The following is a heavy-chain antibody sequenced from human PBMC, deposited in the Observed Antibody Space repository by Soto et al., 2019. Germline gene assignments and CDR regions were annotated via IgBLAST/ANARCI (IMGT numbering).Heavy chain of an antibody. CDR3: ARDPNDYGDFTLPDY. CDR2: INPSGGST. D-gene: IGHD4-17*01. CDR1: GYTFTSYY. V-gene: IGHV1-46*03. J-gene: IGHJ4*02. Sequence: ASVKVSCKASGYTFTSYYMHWVRQAPGQGLEWMGIINPSGGSTSYAQKFQGRVTMTRDTSTSTVYMELSSLRSEDTAVYYCARDPNDYGDFTLPDYWGQGTLVTVSS.